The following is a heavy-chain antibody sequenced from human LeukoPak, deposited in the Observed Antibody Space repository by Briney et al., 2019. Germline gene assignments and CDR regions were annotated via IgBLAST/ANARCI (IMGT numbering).Heavy chain of an antibody. V-gene: IGHV4-59*08. CDR3: ARHVRLETHTHHLDF. CDR1: GASISNYD. D-gene: IGHD2-15*01. CDR2: IHSSGGS. J-gene: IGHJ4*02. Sequence: PSESLSLTCTVPGASISNYDWSWIRQTPEKGLEWVGHIHSSGGSSYYPSLKSRVTMSVDTSRTHFSLKLTSVTAADTAIYYCARHVRLETHTHHLDFWGQGSLVTVSS.